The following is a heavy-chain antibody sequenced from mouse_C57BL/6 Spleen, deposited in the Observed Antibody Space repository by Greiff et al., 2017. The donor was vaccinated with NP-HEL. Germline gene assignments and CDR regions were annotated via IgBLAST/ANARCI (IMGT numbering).Heavy chain of an antibody. D-gene: IGHD1-1*01. V-gene: IGHV1-15*01. J-gene: IGHJ3*01. CDR2: IDPETGGT. CDR1: GYTFTDYE. CDR3: TMDYYGSSYGFAY. Sequence: VQLQQSGAELVRPGASVTLSCKASGYTFTDYEMHWVKQTPVHGLEWIGAIDPETGGTAYNQKFKGKAILTADKSSSTAYMELRSLTSEDSAVYYCTMDYYGSSYGFAYWGQGTLVTVSA.